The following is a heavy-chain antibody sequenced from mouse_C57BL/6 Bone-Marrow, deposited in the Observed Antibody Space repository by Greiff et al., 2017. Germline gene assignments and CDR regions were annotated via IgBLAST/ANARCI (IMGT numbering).Heavy chain of an antibody. J-gene: IGHJ4*01. Sequence: QVQLQQPGAELVRPGTSVKLSCKASGYTFTSYWMHWVKQRPGQGLEWIGVIDPSDSYTNYNQKFKGKATLTVDTSSSTAYMQLSSRTSEDSAVYYCARRGYYGSSYVGAMDYWGQGTSVTVSS. V-gene: IGHV1-59*01. CDR3: ARRGYYGSSYVGAMDY. D-gene: IGHD1-1*01. CDR2: IDPSDSYT. CDR1: GYTFTSYW.